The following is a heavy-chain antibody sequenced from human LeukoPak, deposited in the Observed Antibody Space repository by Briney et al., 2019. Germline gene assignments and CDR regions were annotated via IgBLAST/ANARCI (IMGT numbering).Heavy chain of an antibody. D-gene: IGHD6-19*01. CDR2: IYHSGST. CDR3: ARRSSYDAFDI. J-gene: IGHJ3*02. Sequence: SETLSLTCTVSGGSISSSSYYWGWIRQPPGKGLEWIGYIYHSGSTYYNPSLKSRVTISVDRSKNQFSLKLSSVTAADTAVYYCARRSSYDAFDIWGQGTMVTVSS. V-gene: IGHV4-30-2*01. CDR1: GGSISSSSYY.